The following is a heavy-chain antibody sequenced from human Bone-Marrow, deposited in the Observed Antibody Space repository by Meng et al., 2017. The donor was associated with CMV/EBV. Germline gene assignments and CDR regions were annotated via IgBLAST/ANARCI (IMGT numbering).Heavy chain of an antibody. CDR1: GFTFSSYP. Sequence: GESLKISCAASGFTFSSYPMHWVRQAPGKGLEWVTVISDDGSIIDYADSVKGRFTISRDNSKNTLYLLMNTLRAEDTAVYYCARAYDFWNGFFDYWGQGTLVTFYS. J-gene: IGHJ4*02. CDR2: ISDDGSII. D-gene: IGHD3-3*01. V-gene: IGHV3-30-3*01. CDR3: ARAYDFWNGFFDY.